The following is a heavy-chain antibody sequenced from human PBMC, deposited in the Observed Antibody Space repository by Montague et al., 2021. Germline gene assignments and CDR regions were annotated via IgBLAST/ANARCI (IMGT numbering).Heavy chain of an antibody. V-gene: IGHV4-4*07. CDR1: GDSINTYS. J-gene: IGHJ6*03. Sequence: SETLSLTCTVFGDSINTYSWSWIRQPAGKGLEWIGRLSNGGSNNYNTSLKSRVSMSVDTSKNQFSLKLSSVTAADTAVYFCARDTVGASGYFYYYYMDVWGRGTTVTVSS. CDR2: LSNGGSN. D-gene: IGHD1-26*01. CDR3: ARDTVGASGYFYYYYMDV.